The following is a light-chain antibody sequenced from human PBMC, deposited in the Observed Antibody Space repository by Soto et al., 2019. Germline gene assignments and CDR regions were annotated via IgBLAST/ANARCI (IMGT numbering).Light chain of an antibody. V-gene: IGKV1-33*01. CDR3: QQYYNVPIT. CDR1: QDIGNY. J-gene: IGKJ5*01. Sequence: DIQMTQSPSSLSASVGDRVTITCQASQDIGNYLNWYRQRPGKAPKLLILDASSLDTGVPSRVSGSGSGTDFTFTISSLQSEDIATYYCQQYYNVPITFGQGTRLDIK. CDR2: DAS.